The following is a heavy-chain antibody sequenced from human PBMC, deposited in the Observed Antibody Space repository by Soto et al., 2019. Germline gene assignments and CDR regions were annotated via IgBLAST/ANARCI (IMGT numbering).Heavy chain of an antibody. CDR3: GSSWEVGSRRYSDY. CDR1: GYTFTSYG. V-gene: IGHV1-18*01. J-gene: IGHJ4*02. Sequence: QVQLVQSGAEVRKPGASVKVSCKASGYTFTSYGLTWVRQAPGQGLEWMVWISAHNGNTNYAQKLKGRVTMTTDTSTSRASVKLMRLRSNDTAVYYCGSSWEVGSRRYSDYWGQGTLVTVS. D-gene: IGHD1-26*01. CDR2: ISAHNGNT.